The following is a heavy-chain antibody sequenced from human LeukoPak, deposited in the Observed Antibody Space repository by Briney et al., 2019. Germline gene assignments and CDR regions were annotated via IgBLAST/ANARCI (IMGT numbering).Heavy chain of an antibody. CDR2: IKQDGSEK. J-gene: IGHJ6*03. CDR1: GFTFSSYW. CDR3: AREPGIAAAGTYYYYYMDV. Sequence: GGSLRLSCAASGFTFSSYWMSWVRQAPGKGLEWVANIKQDGSEKYYVDSVKGRFTISRDNAKNSLYLQMNSLRAEDTAVYYCAREPGIAAAGTYYYYYMDVWGKGTTVTVSS. V-gene: IGHV3-7*01. D-gene: IGHD6-13*01.